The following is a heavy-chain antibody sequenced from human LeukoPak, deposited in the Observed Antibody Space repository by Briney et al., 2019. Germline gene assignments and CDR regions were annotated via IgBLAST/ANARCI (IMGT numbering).Heavy chain of an antibody. CDR2: FDPEDGET. Sequence: ASVKVSCKVSGYTLTELSMHWVRQAPGKGLEWMGGFDPEDGETIYAQKFQGRVTMTEDTSTDTAYMELSSLRSEDTAVYYCATIVVAAIASDPNWFDPWGQGTLVTVSS. CDR1: GYTLTELS. J-gene: IGHJ5*02. V-gene: IGHV1-24*01. CDR3: ATIVVAAIASDPNWFDP. D-gene: IGHD2-15*01.